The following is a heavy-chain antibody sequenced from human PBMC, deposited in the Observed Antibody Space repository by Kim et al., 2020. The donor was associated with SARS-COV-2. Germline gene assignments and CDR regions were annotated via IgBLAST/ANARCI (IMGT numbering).Heavy chain of an antibody. V-gene: IGHV4-31*03. CDR2: IYYSGST. D-gene: IGHD3-16*01. Sequence: SETLSLTCTVSGGSISSGDYYWSWIRQHPGKGLEWIGYIYYSGSTYYNPSLGSRVTISIATSENQFSLKLTSVTAADTAVYYCARGAFGGYGAFDYWGQGTLVTVSS. CDR3: ARGAFGGYGAFDY. CDR1: GGSISSGDYY. J-gene: IGHJ4*02.